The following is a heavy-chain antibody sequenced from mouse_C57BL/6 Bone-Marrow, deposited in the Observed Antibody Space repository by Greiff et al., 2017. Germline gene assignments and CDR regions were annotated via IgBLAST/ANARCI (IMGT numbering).Heavy chain of an antibody. CDR1: GYIFTEYT. V-gene: IGHV1-62-2*01. Sequence: QSCTASGYIFTEYTIHWVKQRSGQGLEWIGWFYPGSGSIKYNERFKDKATLTADKSSNTVYMELSRLTSEDSAVYFCARHERYYDYEGYFDYWGQGTTLTVSS. CDR2: FYPGSGSI. CDR3: ARHERYYDYEGYFDY. D-gene: IGHD2-4*01. J-gene: IGHJ2*01.